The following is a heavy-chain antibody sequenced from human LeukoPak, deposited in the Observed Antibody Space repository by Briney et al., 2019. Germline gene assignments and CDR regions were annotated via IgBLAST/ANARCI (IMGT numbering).Heavy chain of an antibody. J-gene: IGHJ4*02. CDR1: GLTVSSNY. V-gene: IGHV3-53*01. Sequence: GGSLRLSCAASGLTVSSNYMSWVRQAPGKGLEWVSLIYRGGSTYYADSVKGRFTISRDNSKNTLYLQMNSLRPEDTAVYYCAKGSASSRPYYFDYWGQGALVTVSS. D-gene: IGHD2-15*01. CDR2: IYRGGST. CDR3: AKGSASSRPYYFDY.